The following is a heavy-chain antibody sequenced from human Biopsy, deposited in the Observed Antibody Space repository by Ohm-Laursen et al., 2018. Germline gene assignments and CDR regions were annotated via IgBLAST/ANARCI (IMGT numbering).Heavy chain of an antibody. V-gene: IGHV4-59*02. CDR3: ARDRGYYSDRTVPGYFDL. Sequence: TLSLTCTVSGDSVSSYYWSWIRQPPGKGLQWIGYVYYTGSTDYNPSLQSRVTISVDTSKNHFSLRLRSVTPADTAIYYCARDRGYYSDRTVPGYFDLWGRGTLVTVSS. CDR2: VYYTGST. J-gene: IGHJ2*01. CDR1: GDSVSSYY. D-gene: IGHD3-22*01.